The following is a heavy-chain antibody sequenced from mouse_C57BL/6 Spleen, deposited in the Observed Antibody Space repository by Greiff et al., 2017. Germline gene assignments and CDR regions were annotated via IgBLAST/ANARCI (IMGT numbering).Heavy chain of an antibody. CDR2: ISYDGSN. D-gene: IGHD2-4*01. J-gene: IGHJ4*01. CDR3: ASGYDYDVYAMDY. V-gene: IGHV3-6*01. CDR1: GYSITSGYY. Sequence: DVQLQESGPGLVKPSQSLSLTCSVTGYSITSGYYWNWIRQFPGNKLEWMGYISYDGSNNYNPSLKNRISITRDTSKNQFFLKLNSVTTEDTATYYCASGYDYDVYAMDYWGQGTSVTVSS.